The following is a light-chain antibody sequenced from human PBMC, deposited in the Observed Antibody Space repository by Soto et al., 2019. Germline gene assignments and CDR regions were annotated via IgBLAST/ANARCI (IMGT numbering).Light chain of an antibody. J-gene: IGKJ5*01. CDR1: HSISSY. Sequence: DIHITQSPSSLSASLGDRVTITCRASHSISSYLNWYQQKPGKAPKLLIYAASSLQSGVPSRFSGSGSGTDFTLTISSLQPEDFATYYCQQSYSTTSITFGQGTRLEIK. CDR3: QQSYSTTSIT. V-gene: IGKV1-39*01. CDR2: AAS.